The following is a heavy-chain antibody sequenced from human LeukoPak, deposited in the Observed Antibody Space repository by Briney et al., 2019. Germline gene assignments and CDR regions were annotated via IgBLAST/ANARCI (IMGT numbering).Heavy chain of an antibody. CDR1: GFTFSTYW. Sequence: GGSLRLSCAASGFTFSTYWMSWVRQAPGKGLEWVASIKQDGNNKYYVDSVRGRFTISRDNAENSLYLQVNSLRAEDTAVYYCARHGYYYFDYWGQGTLVTVSS. D-gene: IGHD1-1*01. CDR3: ARHGYYYFDY. J-gene: IGHJ4*02. V-gene: IGHV3-7*01. CDR2: IKQDGNNK.